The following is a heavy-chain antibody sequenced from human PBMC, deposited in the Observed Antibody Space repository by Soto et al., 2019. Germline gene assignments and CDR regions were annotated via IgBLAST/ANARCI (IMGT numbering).Heavy chain of an antibody. Sequence: ASVKVSCKASGYTFTSYYMHWVRQAPGQGLEWMGIINPSGGSTSYAQKFQGRVTMTRDTSMSTVYMELSSLRSEDTAVYYCARDPTIFGVAGQYYYGMDVWGQGTTVTVS. CDR3: ARDPTIFGVAGQYYYGMDV. CDR1: GYTFTSYY. D-gene: IGHD3-3*01. CDR2: INPSGGST. V-gene: IGHV1-46*01. J-gene: IGHJ6*02.